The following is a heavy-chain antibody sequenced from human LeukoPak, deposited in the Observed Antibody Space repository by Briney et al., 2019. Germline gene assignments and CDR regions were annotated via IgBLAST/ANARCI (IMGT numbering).Heavy chain of an antibody. V-gene: IGHV4-34*01. J-gene: IGHJ3*02. Sequence: SETLSLTCAVYGGSFSGYYWSWIRQPPGKGLEWIGEINHSGSTNYNPSLKSRVTISVDTSKNQFSLKLSSVTAADTAVYYCARGVYSGWYASWPFAFNIWGKGTMVTVFS. CDR1: GGSFSGYY. CDR2: INHSGST. CDR3: ARGVYSGWYASWPFAFNI. D-gene: IGHD2-15*01.